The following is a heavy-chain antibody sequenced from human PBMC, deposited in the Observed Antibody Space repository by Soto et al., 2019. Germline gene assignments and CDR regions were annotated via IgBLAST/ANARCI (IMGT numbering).Heavy chain of an antibody. V-gene: IGHV4-39*01. CDR3: VRYDRINMKPYSPEGFHI. J-gene: IGHJ3*02. D-gene: IGHD3-3*02. CDR1: GGSSGGSNCH. CDR2: VYYGGAIFYSGNI. Sequence: SVPLSLTCSVSGGSSGGSNCHWVWTRQPPGKGLEYIGSVYYGGAIFYSGNIYYNPSLKSRVTISVDTSKNQFSLRLSSVTAADTGVYYCVRYDRINMKPYSPEGFHIWGQGTMVTV.